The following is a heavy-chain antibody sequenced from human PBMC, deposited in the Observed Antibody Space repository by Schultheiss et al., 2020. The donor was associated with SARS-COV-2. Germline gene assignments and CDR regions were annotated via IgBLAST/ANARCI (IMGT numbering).Heavy chain of an antibody. CDR1: GYTFTSYY. D-gene: IGHD3-22*01. CDR2: INPSGGST. Sequence: ASVKVSCKASGYTFTSYYMHWVRQAPGQGLEWMGIINPSGGSTSYAQKFQGRVTMTRDTSTSTAYMELRSLRSDDTAVYYCARGGPYYYDSSGYYYYYYYMDVWGKGTTVTVSS. J-gene: IGHJ6*03. V-gene: IGHV1-46*01. CDR3: ARGGPYYYDSSGYYYYYYYMDV.